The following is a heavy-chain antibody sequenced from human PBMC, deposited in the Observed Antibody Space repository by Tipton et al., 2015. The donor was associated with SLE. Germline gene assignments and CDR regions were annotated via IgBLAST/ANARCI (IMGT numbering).Heavy chain of an antibody. V-gene: IGHV3-48*03. Sequence: SLRLSCAASGFTLSSFELNWVLQAPGKGLEWGSYFSNSGSIIYYADSVKGRFTISRDNAKNSLFLEMTSLRVEDTALYYCVRVLQSCPSSSCSPFDSFGFWGHGTMVTVS. J-gene: IGHJ3*01. CDR1: GFTLSSFE. CDR3: VRVLQSCPSSSCSPFDSFGF. D-gene: IGHD2-2*01. CDR2: FSNSGSII.